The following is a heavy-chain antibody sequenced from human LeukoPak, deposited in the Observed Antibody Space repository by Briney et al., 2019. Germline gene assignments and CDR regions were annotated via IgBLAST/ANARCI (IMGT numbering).Heavy chain of an antibody. Sequence: PGGSLRLSCAASGFTFSSYGMHWVRQAPGKGLEWVAFIRYDGSNKYYADSVKGRFTISRDNSKNTLYLQMNSLRAEDTAVYYCAKEGRYFDWLLYGFDYWGQGTQVTVSS. CDR2: IRYDGSNK. CDR3: AKEGRYFDWLLYGFDY. V-gene: IGHV3-30*02. CDR1: GFTFSSYG. J-gene: IGHJ4*02. D-gene: IGHD3-9*01.